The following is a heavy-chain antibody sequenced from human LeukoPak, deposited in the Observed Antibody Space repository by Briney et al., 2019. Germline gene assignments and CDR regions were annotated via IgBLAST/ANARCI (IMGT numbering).Heavy chain of an antibody. J-gene: IGHJ6*02. CDR2: IFNDDTT. Sequence: GGSLRLSCAASGSTVSSNYMNWVRQGPGKGLEWISTIFNDDTTYYADSVKGRFIISRDNFKNTLYLQMSSLRVEDTAVYYCARDPRVDHSGMDVWGQGTTVTVSS. V-gene: IGHV3-66*01. CDR1: GSTVSSNY. CDR3: ARDPRVDHSGMDV. D-gene: IGHD2-15*01.